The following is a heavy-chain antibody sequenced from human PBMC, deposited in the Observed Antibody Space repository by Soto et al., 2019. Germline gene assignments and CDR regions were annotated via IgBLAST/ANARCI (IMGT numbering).Heavy chain of an antibody. D-gene: IGHD6-19*01. CDR2: ISYDGSNK. V-gene: IGHV3-30*18. J-gene: IGHJ4*02. Sequence: PGGSLRLSCAASGFTFSSYGMHWVRQAPGKGLEWVAVISYDGSNKYYADSVKGRFTISRDNSKNTLYLQMNSLRAEDTAVYYCAKAHSSGWYYFDYWGQGTLVTVSS. CDR3: AKAHSSGWYYFDY. CDR1: GFTFSSYG.